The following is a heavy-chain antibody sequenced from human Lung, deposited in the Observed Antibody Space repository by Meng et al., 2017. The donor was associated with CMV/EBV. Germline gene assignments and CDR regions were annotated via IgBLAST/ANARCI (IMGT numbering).Heavy chain of an antibody. D-gene: IGHD6-19*01. CDR3: ASFPPPGKQWLVTDY. V-gene: IGHV4-4*02. Sequence: VRLVEAGPGLVKPSGPLSLTCAFSGGSISSSNWWSWVRQPPGKGLEWIGEIYHSGSTNYNPSLKSRVTISVDKSKNQFSLKLSSVTAADTAVYYCASFPPPGKQWLVTDYWGQGTLVTVSS. J-gene: IGHJ4*02. CDR1: GGSISSSNW. CDR2: IYHSGST.